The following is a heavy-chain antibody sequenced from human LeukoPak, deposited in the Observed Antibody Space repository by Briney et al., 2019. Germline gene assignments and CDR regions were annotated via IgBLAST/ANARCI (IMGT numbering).Heavy chain of an antibody. CDR3: ATGGDEEGSPQIYYFDY. J-gene: IGHJ4*02. Sequence: ASVKVSCKVSGYTLTELSMHWVRQAPGTGPEWMGGFDPEDGETIYAQKFQGRVTMTEDTSKDTAYMELSRLRSEDTAVYYCATGGDEEGSPQIYYFDYWGQGTLVTVSS. V-gene: IGHV1-24*01. CDR2: FDPEDGET. D-gene: IGHD3-10*01. CDR1: GYTLTELS.